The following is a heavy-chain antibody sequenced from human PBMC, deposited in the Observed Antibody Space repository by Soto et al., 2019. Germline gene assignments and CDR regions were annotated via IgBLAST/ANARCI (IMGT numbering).Heavy chain of an antibody. D-gene: IGHD3-9*01. J-gene: IGHJ4*02. V-gene: IGHV1-3*01. Sequence: ASVKVSCKASGYTFTSYAMHWVRQAPGQRLEWMGWINAGNGNTKYSQKFQGRVTITRDTSTSTAYMELRSLRSDDTAVYYCARDRPELRYFDWLLAFDYWGQGTLVTVSS. CDR1: GYTFTSYA. CDR3: ARDRPELRYFDWLLAFDY. CDR2: INAGNGNT.